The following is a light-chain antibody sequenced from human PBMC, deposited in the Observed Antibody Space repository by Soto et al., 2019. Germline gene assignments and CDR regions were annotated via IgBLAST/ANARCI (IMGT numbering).Light chain of an antibody. CDR2: EGS. J-gene: IGLJ1*01. Sequence: QSVLTQPASVSGSPGQSITISCTGTRSDVGSYNLVSWYQQDPGKAPKLIIYEGSKRPSGVSSRFSASKSGNTASLTISGLQAEDEADYYCCSYAGSNTPYVFGTGTKVTVL. CDR3: CSYAGSNTPYV. CDR1: RSDVGSYNL. V-gene: IGLV2-23*01.